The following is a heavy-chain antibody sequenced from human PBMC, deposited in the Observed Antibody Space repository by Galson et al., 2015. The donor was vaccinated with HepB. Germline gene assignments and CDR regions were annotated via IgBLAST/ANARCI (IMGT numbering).Heavy chain of an antibody. V-gene: IGHV2-70*01. J-gene: IGHJ4*02. CDR2: IDWEDDK. CDR1: GFSLSTSGMC. D-gene: IGHD2-8*02. Sequence: PALVKPTQTLTLTCTVSGFSLSTSGMCVSWIRQPPGKALDWLALIDWEDDKYYSPSLKARLTISKGTSENQVVLTMTNMDPVDTATYYCVRKIVRHSNTGGFYVLFDYWGPGVLVTVSS. CDR3: VRKIVRHSNTGGFYVLFDY.